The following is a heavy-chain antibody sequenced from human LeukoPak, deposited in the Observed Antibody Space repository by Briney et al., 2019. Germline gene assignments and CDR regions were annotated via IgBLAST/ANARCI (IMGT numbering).Heavy chain of an antibody. CDR3: ARRDGSGYYGYYFDH. V-gene: IGHV4-59*01. CDR1: GGSITSYY. CDR2: MYYTGST. Sequence: PSETLSLTCTVSGGSITSYYWSWIRQPPGKGLEWIGYMYYTGSTKYNPSLKSRVTISEDTSKNQFSLRLSSVTAADTAVYYCARRDGSGYYGYYFDHWGQGTPVTVSS. J-gene: IGHJ4*02. D-gene: IGHD3-22*01.